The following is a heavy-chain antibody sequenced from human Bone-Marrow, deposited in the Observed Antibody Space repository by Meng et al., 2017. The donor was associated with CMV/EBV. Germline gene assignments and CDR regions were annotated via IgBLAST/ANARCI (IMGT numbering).Heavy chain of an antibody. CDR2: VYYSGAT. J-gene: IGHJ5*02. D-gene: IGHD3-3*01. CDR3: ARHTGESCITIFGVVTIKRGDCYNNWFDP. Sequence: GSLRLSCNVSGASVNSDNYYWSWIRQPPGKGLEYIGYVYYSGATNYNPSFKSRLTISIDTSKNQFSLKLTSVTAADTAVYYCARHTGESCITIFGVVTIKRGDCYNNWFDPWGPGTLVTVSS. CDR1: GASVNSDNYY. V-gene: IGHV4-61*01.